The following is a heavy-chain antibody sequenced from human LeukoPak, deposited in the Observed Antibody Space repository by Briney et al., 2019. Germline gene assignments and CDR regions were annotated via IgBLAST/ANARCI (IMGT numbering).Heavy chain of an antibody. D-gene: IGHD6-6*01. V-gene: IGHV3-23*01. CDR3: AKHPLIAAASGRFDP. Sequence: PGGSLRLSCAASGFTFSSYATSWVRQAPGKGLEWVSAISGSGGSTYYADSVKGRFTISRDNSKNTLYLQMNSLRAEDTAVYYCAKHPLIAAASGRFDPWGQGTLVTVSS. CDR1: GFTFSSYA. J-gene: IGHJ5*02. CDR2: ISGSGGST.